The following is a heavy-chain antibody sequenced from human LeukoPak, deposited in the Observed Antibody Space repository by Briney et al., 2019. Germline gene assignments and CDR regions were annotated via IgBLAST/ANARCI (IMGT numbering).Heavy chain of an antibody. V-gene: IGHV3-21*01. D-gene: IGHD2-2*01. CDR1: GFTFSGYS. Sequence: GGSLRLSCAASGFTFSGYSMNWVRQAPGKGLEWVSSISSSSSYIYYADSVKGRFTISRDNAKNSLYLQMNSLRAEDTAVYYCARHLLGYCSSTSCNNGGYWGQGTLVTVSS. J-gene: IGHJ4*02. CDR2: ISSSSSYI. CDR3: ARHLLGYCSSTSCNNGGY.